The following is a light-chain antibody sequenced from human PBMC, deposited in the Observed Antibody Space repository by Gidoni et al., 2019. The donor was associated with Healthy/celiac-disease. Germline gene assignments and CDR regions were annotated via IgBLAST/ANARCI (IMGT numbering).Light chain of an antibody. Sequence: EIVFPPSPGTLSLSPGERATLPGRASQSGSSSYLAWYQQKPGQAPRLLIYGASSRATGIPDRFSGSGSGTDFTLTISRLEPEDFAVYYCQQYGSSLGAFGQGTKVEIK. J-gene: IGKJ1*01. CDR3: QQYGSSLGA. CDR1: QSGSSSY. V-gene: IGKV3-20*01. CDR2: GAS.